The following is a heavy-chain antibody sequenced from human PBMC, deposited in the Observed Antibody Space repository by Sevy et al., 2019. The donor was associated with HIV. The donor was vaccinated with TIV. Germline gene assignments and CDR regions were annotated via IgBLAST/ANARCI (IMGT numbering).Heavy chain of an antibody. CDR3: AKGGYSRGGGYYYYMDV. V-gene: IGHV6-1*01. CDR2: TYYRSKWYN. J-gene: IGHJ6*03. D-gene: IGHD6-13*01. Sequence: TLSLTCAISGDSVSSNSAAWNWIRQSPSRGLEWLGRTYYRSKWYNDYAVSVKSRITINPGTSKNQFSLQLNSVTPEDTAVYYCAKGGYSRGGGYYYYMDVWGKGTTVTVSS. CDR1: GDSVSSNSAA.